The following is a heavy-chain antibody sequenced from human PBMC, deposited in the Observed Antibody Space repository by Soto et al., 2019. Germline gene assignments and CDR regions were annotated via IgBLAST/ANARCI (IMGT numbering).Heavy chain of an antibody. Sequence: PSQTLSLTGTVAAGAINGGDFYWSGILQPPGKGLELNGNIYYSGSTYYNPSIRSRATMSVDTSQNQFSLKLSSLTPADTAVYVCARANDFSDRFDYWGQGAMVTVSS. CDR2: IYYSGST. CDR1: AGAINGGDFY. D-gene: IGHD4-17*01. V-gene: IGHV4-30-4*08. CDR3: ARANDFSDRFDY. J-gene: IGHJ4*02.